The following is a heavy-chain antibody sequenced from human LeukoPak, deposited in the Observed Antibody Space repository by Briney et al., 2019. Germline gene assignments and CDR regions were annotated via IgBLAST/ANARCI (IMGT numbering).Heavy chain of an antibody. CDR2: ISSSSTYI. CDR3: ARGGTTVTYHFDY. Sequence: GGSLRLSCAASGFTFSSYSMNWVRQTPGKGLEWVSSISSSSTYIYYADSVKGRFTISRDNAKNSLYLQMNSLRAEDTAVYYCARGGTTVTYHFDYWGQGTLVTVSS. V-gene: IGHV3-21*01. D-gene: IGHD4-17*01. J-gene: IGHJ4*02. CDR1: GFTFSSYS.